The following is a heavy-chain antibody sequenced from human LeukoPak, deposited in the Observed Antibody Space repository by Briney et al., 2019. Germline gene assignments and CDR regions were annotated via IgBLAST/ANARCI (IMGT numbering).Heavy chain of an antibody. D-gene: IGHD5-18*01. Sequence: GGSLRLSCAASGFTFSNFWMHWVRQAPGKGLVWVSHINSDGSITSYADSVKGRFTISRDNAKNTLYLQMNSLRAEDTAVYYCARDAVDTANAVWGQGTTVTVSS. CDR3: ARDAVDTANAV. V-gene: IGHV3-74*01. CDR1: GFTFSNFW. CDR2: INSDGSIT. J-gene: IGHJ6*02.